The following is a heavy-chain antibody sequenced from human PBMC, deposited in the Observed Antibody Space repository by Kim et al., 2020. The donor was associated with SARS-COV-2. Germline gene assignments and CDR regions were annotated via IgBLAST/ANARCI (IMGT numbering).Heavy chain of an antibody. D-gene: IGHD3-10*01. CDR1: GFTFSNYA. J-gene: IGHJ4*02. CDR2: ISSDGGST. Sequence: GGSLRLSCSASGFTFSNYAMHWVRQAPGKGLEYVSAISSDGGSTYYADSVKGRFTISRDNSKDTLYVQMSSLRVEDTAIYYCVTRNYYNSGSYYEGAPFDFWGQGTLVTVSS. V-gene: IGHV3-64*05. CDR3: VTRNYYNSGSYYEGAPFDF.